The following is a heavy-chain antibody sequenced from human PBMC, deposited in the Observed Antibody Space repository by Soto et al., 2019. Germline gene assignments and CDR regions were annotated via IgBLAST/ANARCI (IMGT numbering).Heavy chain of an antibody. CDR1: GYTFANYA. V-gene: IGHV1-18*01. CDR3: ASSFYGDHGIVDY. CDR2: ISGYNGNT. Sequence: QVQLVQSGAEVKKPGASVKVSCKASGYTFANYAIIWVRQAPGQGLEWMGWISGYNGNTKYAQKFQGRVALTTDKSTTTGYMELRSLRSDDTALYYCASSFYGDHGIVDYWGQGSLVTVAA. D-gene: IGHD4-17*01. J-gene: IGHJ4*02.